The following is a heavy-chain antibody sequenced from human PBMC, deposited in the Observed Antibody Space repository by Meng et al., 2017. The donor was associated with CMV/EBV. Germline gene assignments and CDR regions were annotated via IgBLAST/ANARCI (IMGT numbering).Heavy chain of an antibody. V-gene: IGHV3-23*01. D-gene: IGHD6-19*01. J-gene: IGHJ6*02. CDR1: GFTFDDYA. CDR3: AKRSQWLLGLYYYYGLDV. Sequence: GESLKISCAASGFTFDDYAMHWVRQAPGKGLEWVSGVSASGSGTGSTHYADSVKGRFTISRDNSKNTLHLQMNSLRAEDTALYYCAKRSQWLLGLYYYYGLDVWGQGTTVTVSS. CDR2: VSASGSGTGST.